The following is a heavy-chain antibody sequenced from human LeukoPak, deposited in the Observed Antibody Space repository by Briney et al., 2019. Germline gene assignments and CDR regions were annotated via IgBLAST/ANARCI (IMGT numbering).Heavy chain of an antibody. CDR1: GGSFSAYY. CDR2: IYYSGST. V-gene: IGHV4-34*01. CDR3: ARRAIIQGFDP. J-gene: IGHJ5*02. Sequence: SETLSLTCAVYGGSFSAYYWSWIRQPPGKGLEWIGSIYYSGSTYYNPSLKSRVTISVDTSKNQFSLKLSSVTAADTAVYYCARRAIIQGFDPWGQGTLVTVSS. D-gene: IGHD2-21*01.